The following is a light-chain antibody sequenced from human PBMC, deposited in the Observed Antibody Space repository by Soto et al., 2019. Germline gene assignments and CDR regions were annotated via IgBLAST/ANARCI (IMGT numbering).Light chain of an antibody. J-gene: IGKJ4*01. CDR2: AAS. CDR1: QAISSS. V-gene: IGKV1-9*01. CDR3: QQLNSYPLT. Sequence: DIQLTQSPSFLSPSVGDKVTITCRASQAISSSLAWYQQNPGKAPKLLIYAASTLQSGVPSRFSGSGSGTEFTLTISSLQPEDFATYYCQQLNSYPLTFGGGAKVEI.